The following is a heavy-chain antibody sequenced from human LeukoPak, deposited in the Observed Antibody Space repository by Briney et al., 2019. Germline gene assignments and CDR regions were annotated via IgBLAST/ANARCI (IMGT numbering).Heavy chain of an antibody. J-gene: IGHJ3*02. D-gene: IGHD3-22*01. CDR1: GFTFSSYA. CDR3: ARGKEDYYDSPDAFDI. CDR2: ISYDGSNK. Sequence: GGSLRLSCAASGFTFSSYAMHWVRQAPGKGLEWVAVISYDGSNKYYADSVKGRFTISRDNSKNTLYLQMNSLRAEDTAVYYCARGKEDYYDSPDAFDIWGQGTMVTVSS. V-gene: IGHV3-30*04.